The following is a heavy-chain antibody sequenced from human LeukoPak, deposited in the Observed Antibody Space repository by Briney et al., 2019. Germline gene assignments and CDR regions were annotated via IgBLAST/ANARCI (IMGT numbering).Heavy chain of an antibody. Sequence: PGGSLRLSCAASGFTFSSFWLSWVRQAPGKGPEWVANIKQDGSERYYVDSVKGRFVISRDNAKNSLHLQMNSLRAEDTAVYYCARYLLGNVFDYWGQGTLVTVSS. V-gene: IGHV3-7*01. CDR3: ARYLLGNVFDY. CDR2: IKQDGSER. J-gene: IGHJ4*02. CDR1: GFTFSSFW. D-gene: IGHD2-21*01.